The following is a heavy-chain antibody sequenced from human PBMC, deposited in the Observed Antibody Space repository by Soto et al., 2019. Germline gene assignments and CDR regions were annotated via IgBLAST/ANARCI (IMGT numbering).Heavy chain of an antibody. D-gene: IGHD3-10*01. Sequence: SETLSLTCAVYGGSFSGYYWSWIRQPPGKGLEWIGEINHSGSTNYNPSLKSRVTISVDTSKNQFSLKLSSVTAADTAVYYCAYGSGSYYRGFDPWGQGTLVTVSS. V-gene: IGHV4-34*01. CDR2: INHSGST. J-gene: IGHJ5*02. CDR1: GGSFSGYY. CDR3: AYGSGSYYRGFDP.